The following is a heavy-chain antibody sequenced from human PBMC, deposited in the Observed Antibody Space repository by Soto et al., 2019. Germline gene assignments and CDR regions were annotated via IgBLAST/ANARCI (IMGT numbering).Heavy chain of an antibody. CDR1: GYTFTSYY. V-gene: IGHV1-46*01. D-gene: IGHD4-17*01. CDR2: INPSGGST. CDR3: ARDCRYDYGDYVVFDY. Sequence: SVKVSCQASGYTFTSYYMHWVRQAPVQGLEWMGIINPSGGSTSYAQKFQGRVTMTRDTSTSTVYMELSSLGSEDTAVYYCARDCRYDYGDYVVFDYWGQGTLVTVPQ. J-gene: IGHJ4*02.